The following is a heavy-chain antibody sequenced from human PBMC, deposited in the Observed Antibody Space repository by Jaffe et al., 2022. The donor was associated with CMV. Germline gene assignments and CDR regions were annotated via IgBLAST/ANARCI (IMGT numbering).Heavy chain of an antibody. D-gene: IGHD2-21*01. CDR2: INAGNGNT. CDR3: ARDSTLWYPDAFDI. J-gene: IGHJ3*02. CDR1: GYTFTSYA. Sequence: QVQLVQSGAEVKKPGASVKVSCKASGYTFTSYAMHWVRQAPGQRLEWMGWINAGNGNTKYSQKFQGRVTITRDTSASTAYMELSSLRSEDTAVYYCARDSTLWYPDAFDIWGQGTMVTVSS. V-gene: IGHV1-3*01.